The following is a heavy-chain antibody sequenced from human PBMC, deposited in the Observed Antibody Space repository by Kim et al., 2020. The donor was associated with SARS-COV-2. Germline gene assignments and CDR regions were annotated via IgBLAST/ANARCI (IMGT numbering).Heavy chain of an antibody. J-gene: IGHJ5*02. D-gene: IGHD6-13*01. V-gene: IGHV3-64D*09. Sequence: GGSLRLSCSASGFTFSSYAMHWVRQAPGKGLEYVSAISSNGGSTYYADSVKGRFTISRDNSKNTLYLQMSSLRAEDTAVYYCVKDRYMAAAGTFWFDPWGQGTLVTVSS. CDR3: VKDRYMAAAGTFWFDP. CDR2: ISSNGGST. CDR1: GFTFSSYA.